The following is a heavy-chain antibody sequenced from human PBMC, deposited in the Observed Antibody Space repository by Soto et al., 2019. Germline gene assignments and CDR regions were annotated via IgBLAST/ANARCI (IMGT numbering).Heavy chain of an antibody. CDR3: ARISPRNYYDSSGYSVSFDY. J-gene: IGHJ4*02. CDR1: GFSLSNARMG. D-gene: IGHD3-22*01. CDR2: IFSNDEK. V-gene: IGHV2-26*01. Sequence: QVTLKESGPVLVKPTEPLTLTCTVSGFSLSNARMGVSWIRQPPGKALEWLAHIFSNDEKSYSTSLKSRLTISKDTSKSQVVLTMTNMDPMDTATYYCARISPRNYYDSSGYSVSFDYWGQGTLVTVSS.